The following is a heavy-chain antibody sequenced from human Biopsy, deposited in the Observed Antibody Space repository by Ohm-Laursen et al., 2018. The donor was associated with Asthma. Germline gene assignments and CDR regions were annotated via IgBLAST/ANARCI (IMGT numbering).Heavy chain of an antibody. CDR1: GGTFSNFD. Sequence: GSSVTDSCNAPGGTFSNFDISWVRQAPGQGLEWLGGIMTVFGTTNYAQKFQGRVTITADESTSTAYMEVTSLRSEDTAIYYCARCQVGYSSGWSLLLKKIYYSGMDVWGQGTAVTVSS. CDR2: IMTVFGTT. CDR3: ARCQVGYSSGWSLLLKKIYYSGMDV. D-gene: IGHD6-19*01. J-gene: IGHJ6*02. V-gene: IGHV1-69*01.